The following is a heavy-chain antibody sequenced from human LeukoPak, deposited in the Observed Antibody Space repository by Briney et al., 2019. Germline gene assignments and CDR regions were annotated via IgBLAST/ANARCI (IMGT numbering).Heavy chain of an antibody. CDR3: VRRGDASSGWGDHDF. V-gene: IGHV3-23*01. CDR1: GFTFNRNA. J-gene: IGHJ4*02. D-gene: IGHD6-19*01. Sequence: GGSLRLSCAASGFTFNRNAISWVRQAPGKGLEWVSTIDGSGDKAFYADSVKGRFTISRDNSKNMVHLQMNSLTGEDTALYYCVRRGDASSGWGDHDFWGQGALVTVSS. CDR2: IDGSGDKA.